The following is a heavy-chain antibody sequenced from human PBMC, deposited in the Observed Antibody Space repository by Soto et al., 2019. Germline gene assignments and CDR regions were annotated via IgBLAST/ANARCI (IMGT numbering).Heavy chain of an antibody. J-gene: IGHJ6*02. Sequence: QVQLQESGPGLVKPSQTLSLTCTVSGGSISSGGYYWSWIRQHPGKGLEWIGYIYYSRSTYYNPSSNRRVTISVDTSKNQFSPKQSSVTVADTAVYYCGRASEYPLPMYGMDVWGQGTTVSVSS. V-gene: IGHV4-31*03. CDR3: GRASEYPLPMYGMDV. CDR2: IYYSRST. D-gene: IGHD2-2*01. CDR1: GGSISSGGYY.